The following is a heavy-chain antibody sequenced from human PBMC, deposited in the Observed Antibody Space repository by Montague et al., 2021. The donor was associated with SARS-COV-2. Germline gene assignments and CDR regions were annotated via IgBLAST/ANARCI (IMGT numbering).Heavy chain of an antibody. CDR1: GFTFSSYS. J-gene: IGHJ4*02. V-gene: IGHV3-21*01. D-gene: IGHD3-3*01. CDR2: ISSSSSYI. CDR3: ARDRGINDFWGGPCFDY. Sequence: SLRLSCAASGFTFSSYSMNWVRQAPGKGLEWVSSISSSSSYIYYADSVKGRFTISRDNAKNSLYLQMNSLRAEDTAVYYCARDRGINDFWGGPCFDYWGQGTLVTVSS.